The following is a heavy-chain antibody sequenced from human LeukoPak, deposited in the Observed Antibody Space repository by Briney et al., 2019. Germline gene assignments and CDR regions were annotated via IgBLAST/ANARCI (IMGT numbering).Heavy chain of an antibody. J-gene: IGHJ4*02. V-gene: IGHV3-33*01. CDR1: GFTFSSFG. Sequence: GRSLRLSCAASGFTFSSFGMHWVRQAPGKGLEWVAVIWYDGSKQYYGDSVKGRFTISRDNSRHTVSLQMSSLRVEDTAVYYCARVRVTYLDLWGQGTLVTVSS. CDR2: IWYDGSKQ. D-gene: IGHD1-20*01. CDR3: ARVRVTYLDL.